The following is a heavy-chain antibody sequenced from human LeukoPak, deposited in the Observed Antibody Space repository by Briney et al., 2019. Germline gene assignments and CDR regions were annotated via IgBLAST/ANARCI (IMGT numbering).Heavy chain of an antibody. J-gene: IGHJ6*02. CDR1: GFTVSSNY. CDR3: AGRSGSYYGYYYYYGMDV. Sequence: GGSLRLSCAASGFTVSSNYMSWVRQAPGKGLEWVSVIYSGGSTYCADSVKGRFTISRDNSKNTLYLQMNSLRAEDTAVYYCAGRSGSYYGYYYYYGMDVWGQGTTVTVSS. CDR2: IYSGGST. D-gene: IGHD1-26*01. V-gene: IGHV3-53*01.